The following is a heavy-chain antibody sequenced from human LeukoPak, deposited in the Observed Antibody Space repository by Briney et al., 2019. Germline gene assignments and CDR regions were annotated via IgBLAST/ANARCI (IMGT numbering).Heavy chain of an antibody. CDR3: ASKKMVRGVIITGAFDI. CDR1: GYTLTELS. CDR2: FDPEDGET. J-gene: IGHJ3*02. D-gene: IGHD3-10*01. Sequence: ASVKVSCKVSGYTLTELSIHWVRQAPGKGLEWMGGFDPEDGETIYAQKFQGRVTMTGDTSTDTAYMELSSLRSEDTAVYYCASKKMVRGVIITGAFDIWGQGTMVTVSS. V-gene: IGHV1-24*01.